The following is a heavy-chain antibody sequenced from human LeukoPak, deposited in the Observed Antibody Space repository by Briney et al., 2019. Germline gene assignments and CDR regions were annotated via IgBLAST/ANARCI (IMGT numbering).Heavy chain of an antibody. Sequence: SEPLSLTCTVSGGSISSSSYYWGWIRQPPGKGLEWIGSMYYSGSTYYNPSLKSRVTISVDTSKNQFSLKLSSVTAADTAVYYCARKPAGGYSYGPIDYWGQGTLVTVSS. CDR3: ARKPAGGYSYGPIDY. D-gene: IGHD5-18*01. J-gene: IGHJ4*02. CDR1: GGSISSSSYY. V-gene: IGHV4-39*07. CDR2: MYYSGST.